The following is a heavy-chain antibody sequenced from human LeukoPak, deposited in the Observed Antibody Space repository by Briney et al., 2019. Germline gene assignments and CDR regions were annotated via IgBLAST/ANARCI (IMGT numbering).Heavy chain of an antibody. J-gene: IGHJ4*02. D-gene: IGHD6-19*01. Sequence: PGGSLRLSCAASGFTFSSYGMHWVRQAPGKGLEWVAVIWYDGSNKYYADSVKGRFTISRDNSKNTLYLQMNSLRAEDTAVYYCARDRRPYSSGWTSLDYWGQGTLVTVSS. CDR2: IWYDGSNK. CDR3: ARDRRPYSSGWTSLDY. CDR1: GFTFSSYG. V-gene: IGHV3-33*01.